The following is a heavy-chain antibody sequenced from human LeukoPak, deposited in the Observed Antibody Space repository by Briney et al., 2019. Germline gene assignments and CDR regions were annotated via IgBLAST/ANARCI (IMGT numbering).Heavy chain of an antibody. CDR3: ARGSSSSFS. V-gene: IGHV3-7*01. CDR1: GFTFSDYW. CDR2: IKQDGSEK. D-gene: IGHD6-6*01. J-gene: IGHJ5*02. Sequence: GGSLRLSCAASGFTFSDYWMSWVRQAPGKGLEWVANIKQDGSEKYYVDSVRGRFTISRDNAKNSLYLQMNSLRAEDTAVYYCARGSSSSFSWGQGTLVTVSS.